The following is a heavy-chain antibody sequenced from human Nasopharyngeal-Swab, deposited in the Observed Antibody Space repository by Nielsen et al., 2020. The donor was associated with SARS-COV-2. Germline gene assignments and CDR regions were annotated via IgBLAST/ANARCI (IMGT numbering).Heavy chain of an antibody. Sequence: GESLKISCAASGFTFSSYGMHWVRQAPGKGLEWVAVISYDGSNKYYADSVKGRFTISRDNSKNTLYLQMNSLRAEDTAAYYCAKDDLWGRGTLVTVSS. CDR2: ISYDGSNK. J-gene: IGHJ2*01. CDR1: GFTFSSYG. CDR3: AKDDL. V-gene: IGHV3-30*18.